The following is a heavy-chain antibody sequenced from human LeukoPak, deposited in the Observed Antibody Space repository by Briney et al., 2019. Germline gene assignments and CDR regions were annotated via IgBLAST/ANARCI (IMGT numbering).Heavy chain of an antibody. CDR3: ARIRDGYNDAYDI. V-gene: IGHV1-46*01. D-gene: IGHD5-24*01. J-gene: IGHJ3*02. CDR2: INPSGGNT. Sequence: ASVKVSCKASGYTFTNYYIHWVRQAPGQGLEWMGLINPSGGNTNYAQNFQGRVTMTRDTSASTVYMELSSLRSEDTATYYCARIRDGYNDAYDIWGQGTVVTVPS. CDR1: GYTFTNYY.